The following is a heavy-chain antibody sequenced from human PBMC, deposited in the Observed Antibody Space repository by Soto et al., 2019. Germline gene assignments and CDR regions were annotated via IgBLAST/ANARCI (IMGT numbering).Heavy chain of an antibody. V-gene: IGHV4-34*01. CDR2: INHSGST. CDR1: GGSFSGYY. CDR3: ARGWSSGSYYLFDY. Sequence: PSETLALTCAVYGGSFSGYYWSWMRQPPGKGLEWIGAINHSGSTNYNPSLKSRVSISVDTSKNQFSLTLTSVTAADTAVYSCARGWSSGSYYLFDYWGRGTLVTVSS. J-gene: IGHJ4*02. D-gene: IGHD6-19*01.